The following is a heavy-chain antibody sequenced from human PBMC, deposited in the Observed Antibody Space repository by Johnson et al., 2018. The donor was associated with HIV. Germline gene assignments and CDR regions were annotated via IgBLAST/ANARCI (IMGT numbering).Heavy chain of an antibody. CDR1: GFTFDDYA. V-gene: IGHV3-30*14. J-gene: IGHJ3*02. CDR3: ARDVKVCAFDI. D-gene: IGHD3-16*01. Sequence: QMLLVESGGGLVQPGRSLRLSCVASGFTFDDYAMHWVRQAPGKGLEWVAVMSYDGSSKYYADSVKGRFTISRDNSRNTLYLQMNSLRAEDMAVYYCARDVKVCAFDIWGQGTMVTVSS. CDR2: MSYDGSSK.